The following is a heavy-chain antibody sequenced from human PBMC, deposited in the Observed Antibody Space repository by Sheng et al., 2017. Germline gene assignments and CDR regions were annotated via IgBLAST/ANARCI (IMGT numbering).Heavy chain of an antibody. CDR1: GYSISSGYY. CDR3: ARAVMNYDYVWGSYRNYFDY. D-gene: IGHD3-16*02. V-gene: IGHV4-38-2*01. J-gene: IGHJ4*02. CDR2: IYHSGST. Sequence: QVQLQESGPGLVKPSETLSLTCAVSGYSISSGYYWGWIRRPPGKGLEWIGSIYHSGSTYYNPSLKSRVTISVDTSKNQFSLKLSSVTAADTAVYYCARAVMNYDYVWGSYRNYFDYWGQGTLVTVSS.